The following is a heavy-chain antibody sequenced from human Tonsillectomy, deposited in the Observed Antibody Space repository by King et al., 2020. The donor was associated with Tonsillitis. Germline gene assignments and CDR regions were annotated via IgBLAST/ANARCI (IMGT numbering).Heavy chain of an antibody. CDR1: GFTFSSHG. CDR3: ARDPARSFDI. Sequence: QLVQSGGGVVQPGRSLRLSCVASGFTFSSHGFHWVRQAPGKGLEWVEDIWYDGSNEYYVDSVKGRFTISRDNAKNTVYLQMNSLRAEDSAVYYCARDPARSFDIWGQGTMVTVSS. CDR2: IWYDGSNE. J-gene: IGHJ3*02. V-gene: IGHV3-33*01.